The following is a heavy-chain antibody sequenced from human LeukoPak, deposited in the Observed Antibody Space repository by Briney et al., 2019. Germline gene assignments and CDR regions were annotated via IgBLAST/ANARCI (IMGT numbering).Heavy chain of an antibody. CDR1: GFTFSSYS. CDR2: IYSGGST. J-gene: IGHJ6*03. D-gene: IGHD3-3*01. Sequence: PGGSLRLSCAASGFTFSSYSMNWVRQAPGKGLEWVSLIYSGGSTYYADSVKGRFTISSDNSKNTLYLQMNSLRAEDTAVYYCAMSGYYSSYYYYYMDVWGKGTTVIVSS. V-gene: IGHV3-53*01. CDR3: AMSGYYSSYYYYYMDV.